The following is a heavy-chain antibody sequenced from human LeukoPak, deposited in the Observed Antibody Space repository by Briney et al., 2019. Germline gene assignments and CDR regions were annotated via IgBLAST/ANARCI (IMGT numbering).Heavy chain of an antibody. Sequence: GGSLRLSCAASGFTFDDYGMHWVRQALGKGLEWVAVISYDGSHKYYADFVKGRFTISRDNSKNTLYLQMNSLRAEDTAVYYCATASRLSYDTFDIWGQGTVVTVSS. D-gene: IGHD2/OR15-2a*01. CDR2: ISYDGSHK. V-gene: IGHV3-30*03. CDR3: ATASRLSYDTFDI. CDR1: GFTFDDYG. J-gene: IGHJ3*02.